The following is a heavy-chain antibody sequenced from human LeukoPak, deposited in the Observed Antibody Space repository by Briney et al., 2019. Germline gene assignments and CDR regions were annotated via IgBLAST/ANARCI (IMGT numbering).Heavy chain of an antibody. CDR1: GLTFSSYS. Sequence: PGGSLRLSCALSGLTFSSYSMDWVRHAPGRGLEWVSYIISRGSYTQYADSMKGRFTIARDNAKNSIYLQMNSLRAEDTAVYYCSRVLDYSDSSVWAFDIWGQGAMVTVSS. CDR3: SRVLDYSDSSVWAFDI. J-gene: IGHJ3*02. V-gene: IGHV3-21*06. D-gene: IGHD3-22*01. CDR2: IISRGSYT.